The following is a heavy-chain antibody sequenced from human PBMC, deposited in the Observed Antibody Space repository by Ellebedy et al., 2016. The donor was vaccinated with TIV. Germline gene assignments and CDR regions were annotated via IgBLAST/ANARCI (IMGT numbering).Heavy chain of an antibody. Sequence: GGSLRLSCVASGFDFNQYSMNWIRQAPGKGPEWLSYISSSGQTIFYADFLRGRISISRDNARSSLYLQVSSLTEEDTAVYYCAREAVVVFAVPFDNWGQGVLVTVSS. J-gene: IGHJ4*02. D-gene: IGHD2-15*01. CDR1: GFDFNQYS. V-gene: IGHV3-48*02. CDR3: AREAVVVFAVPFDN. CDR2: ISSSGQTI.